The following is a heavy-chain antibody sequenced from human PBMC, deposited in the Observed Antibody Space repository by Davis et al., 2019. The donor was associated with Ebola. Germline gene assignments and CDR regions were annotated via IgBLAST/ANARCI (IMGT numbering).Heavy chain of an antibody. CDR3: ATSRTFDY. Sequence: GESLKISCAASGFTFSSYTMHWVRQAPGKGLEWVASIKEDGSEKYYLDSVKGRFTTSRGNAQNSLYLQMNSLRDEDTAVYYCATSRTFDYWGQGTLVTVSS. D-gene: IGHD2-2*01. J-gene: IGHJ4*02. CDR2: IKEDGSEK. CDR1: GFTFSSYT. V-gene: IGHV3-7*03.